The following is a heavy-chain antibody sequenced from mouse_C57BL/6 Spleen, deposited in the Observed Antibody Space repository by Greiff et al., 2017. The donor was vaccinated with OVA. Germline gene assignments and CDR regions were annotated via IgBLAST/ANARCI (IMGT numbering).Heavy chain of an antibody. CDR1: GFTFSSYA. Sequence: EVKLVESGGGLVKPGGSLKLSCAASGFTFSSYAMSWVRQTPEKRLEWVATISDGGSYTYYPDNVKGRFTISRDNAKNNLYLQMSHLKSEDTAMYYCAREPNYYGSTYFDYWGQGTTLTVSS. J-gene: IGHJ2*01. V-gene: IGHV5-4*01. CDR2: ISDGGSYT. D-gene: IGHD1-1*01. CDR3: AREPNYYGSTYFDY.